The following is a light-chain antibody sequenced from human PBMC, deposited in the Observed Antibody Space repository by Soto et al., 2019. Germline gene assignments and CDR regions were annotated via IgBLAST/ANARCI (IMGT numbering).Light chain of an antibody. V-gene: IGKV1-5*03. Sequence: DIQMTQSPSTLSGSVGDRFTITFRASQTISSWLAWYQQEPGKAPKLLIYKASTLKSGVPSRFSGSGSGTEFTLTISSLQPDDFATYYCQHYSSYSEAFGQGTKVDIK. CDR2: KAS. CDR1: QTISSW. CDR3: QHYSSYSEA. J-gene: IGKJ1*01.